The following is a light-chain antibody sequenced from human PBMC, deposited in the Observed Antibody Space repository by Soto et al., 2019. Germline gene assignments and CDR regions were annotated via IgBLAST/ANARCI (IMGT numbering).Light chain of an antibody. CDR2: DVS. CDR3: YSPAGSYTFV. J-gene: IGLJ1*01. V-gene: IGLV2-11*01. Sequence: QSALTQPRSVSGSPGQSVTISCTGTNSNVGGYNYVSWYQQHPSKAPKLMIYDVSKRPSGVPYRFSGSKSGNTASLTISGLQAEDEADYYCYSPAGSYTFVFGTGTKVTVL. CDR1: NSNVGGYNY.